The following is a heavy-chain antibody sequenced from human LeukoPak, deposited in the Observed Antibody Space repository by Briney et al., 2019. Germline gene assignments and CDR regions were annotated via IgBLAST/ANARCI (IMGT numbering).Heavy chain of an antibody. CDR3: STTYYYDSSEGY. CDR2: IKSKTDGGTT. V-gene: IGHV3-15*07. D-gene: IGHD3-22*01. Sequence: GGSLRLSCAASGFTFSNAWMNWVRQAPGKGLEWVGRIKSKTDGGTTDYAAPVKGRFTISRDDSKNTLCLQMNSLKTEDTAVYYCSTTYYYDSSEGYWGQGTLVTVSS. CDR1: GFTFSNAW. J-gene: IGHJ4*02.